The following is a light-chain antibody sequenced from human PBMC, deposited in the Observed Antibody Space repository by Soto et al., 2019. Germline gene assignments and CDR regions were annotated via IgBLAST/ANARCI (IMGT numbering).Light chain of an antibody. CDR2: EDD. CDR1: SGNIASSY. Sequence: NFMLTQPHSVSGSPGKTVTISCTRSSGNIASSYVQWYQQRPGSAPTTVIYEDDQRPSGVPHRFSGSIGRSSNSASLTISELRTEDEADYYCQSYYSDNYVFGPGTKLTVL. CDR3: QSYYSDNYV. V-gene: IGLV6-57*04. J-gene: IGLJ1*01.